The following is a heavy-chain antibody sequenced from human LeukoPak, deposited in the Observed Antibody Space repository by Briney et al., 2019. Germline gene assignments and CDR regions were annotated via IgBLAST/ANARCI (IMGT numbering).Heavy chain of an antibody. CDR3: VKYSTLPYVTTQIGY. J-gene: IGHJ4*02. Sequence: WETLSLTCTVSGYSLGSYYWSWIRQPPGKGLEWIGDIYDSGSTNYNPALMSRVTISVDTSKNHISPRLIYGTAADTAVFYCVKYSTLPYVTTQIGYWGRGAMVGV. CDR1: GYSLGSYY. D-gene: IGHD6-6*01. V-gene: IGHV4-59*01. CDR2: IYDSGST.